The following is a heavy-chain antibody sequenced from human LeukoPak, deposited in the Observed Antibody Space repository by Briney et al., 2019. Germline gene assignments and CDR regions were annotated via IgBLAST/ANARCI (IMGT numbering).Heavy chain of an antibody. CDR2: ISWNSGSI. D-gene: IGHD6-19*01. CDR1: GFTFDDYA. V-gene: IGHV3-9*01. Sequence: GSSLSLFCGASGFTFDDYAMHWVRQAAGEGLELVSGISWNSGSIGYADSVKGRFTISRDNAKNSLYLQMNSLRVEDTALYYCAKDIFESGWYYFDYWGQGTLVTVSS. J-gene: IGHJ4*02. CDR3: AKDIFESGWYYFDY.